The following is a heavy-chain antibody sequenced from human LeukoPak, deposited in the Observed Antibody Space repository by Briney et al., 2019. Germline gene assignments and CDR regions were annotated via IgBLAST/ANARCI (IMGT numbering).Heavy chain of an antibody. CDR3: ARVDSSGPHAEYFQH. D-gene: IGHD3-10*01. CDR2: IIPILGIA. CDR1: GGTFSSYA. Sequence: GASVKVSCKASGGTFSSYAISWVRQAPGQGLEWMGRIIPILGIANYAQKFQGRVTITADKSTSTAYMELSSLRSEDTAVYYCARVDSSGPHAEYFQHWGQGTLVTVSS. V-gene: IGHV1-69*04. J-gene: IGHJ1*01.